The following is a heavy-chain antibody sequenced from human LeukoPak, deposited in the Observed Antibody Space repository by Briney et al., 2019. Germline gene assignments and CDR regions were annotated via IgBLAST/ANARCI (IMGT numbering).Heavy chain of an antibody. CDR3: ARPRYGSGSLDS. D-gene: IGHD3-10*01. J-gene: IGHJ4*02. CDR1: GESFSGHY. V-gene: IGHV4-34*01. CDR2: INHSGST. Sequence: PSETLSLTCAVYGESFSGHYWTWIRQPPGRGLEWIGEINHSGSTTSNPSLNNRVTISVDTSKNQFSLKLPSVTAADTAVYYCARPRYGSGSLDSWGQGTLVTVSS.